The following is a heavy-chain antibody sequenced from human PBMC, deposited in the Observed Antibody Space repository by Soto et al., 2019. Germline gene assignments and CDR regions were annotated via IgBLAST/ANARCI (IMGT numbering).Heavy chain of an antibody. CDR2: INHSGST. CDR1: GGSFSGYY. V-gene: IGHV4-34*01. D-gene: IGHD2-15*01. Sequence: SETLSLTCAVYGGSFSGYYWSWIRQPPGKGLEWIGEINHSGSTNYNPSLKSRVTISVDTSKNQFSLKLSSVTAADTAVYYCAGEDIVVVVAATRRRAFDIWGQGTMVTVSS. CDR3: AGEDIVVVVAATRRRAFDI. J-gene: IGHJ3*02.